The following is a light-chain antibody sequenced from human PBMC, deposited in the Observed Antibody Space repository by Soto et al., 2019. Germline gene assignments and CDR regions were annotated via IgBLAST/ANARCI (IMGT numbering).Light chain of an antibody. CDR1: NRDVGGYNY. V-gene: IGLV2-14*03. CDR3: SSYTSSTTPYV. Sequence: QPASGSGSPRQSSTISCPETNRDVGGYNYVSWYQRHPGKAPKLMIFDVSNRPSGVSNRFSGSKSANTASLTISGLQAEDEADYSCSSYTSSTTPYVFGTGTKVTVL. J-gene: IGLJ1*01. CDR2: DVS.